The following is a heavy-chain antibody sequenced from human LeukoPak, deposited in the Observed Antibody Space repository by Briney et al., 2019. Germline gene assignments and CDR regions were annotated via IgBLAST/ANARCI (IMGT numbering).Heavy chain of an antibody. V-gene: IGHV3-64*01. J-gene: IGHJ6*02. CDR1: GFTFSSYA. CDR3: ATRGGTSAEAGGHYGMDV. CDR2: ISSNGGST. Sequence: GGSLRLSCAASGFTFSSYAMSWVRQAPGKGLEYVSAISSNGGSTYYANSVKGRFTISRDNSKNTLYLQMGSLRAEDMAVYYCATRGGTSAEAGGHYGMDVWGQGTTVTVSS. D-gene: IGHD6-19*01.